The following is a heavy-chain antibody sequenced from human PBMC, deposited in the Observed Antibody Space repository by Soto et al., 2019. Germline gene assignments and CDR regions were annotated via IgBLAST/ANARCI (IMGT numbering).Heavy chain of an antibody. J-gene: IGHJ5*02. CDR2: IHYSGTT. CDR3: ARSVFP. Sequence: PSETLSLTCTISGDLTNSYYWSWIRQPPGKGLGWIGCIHYSGTTNFNSSLKNRVTISVDTSKNQFSLKLTSVTAADTAVYYCARSVFPWGQGTLVTVSS. V-gene: IGHV4-59*12. CDR1: GDLTNSYY.